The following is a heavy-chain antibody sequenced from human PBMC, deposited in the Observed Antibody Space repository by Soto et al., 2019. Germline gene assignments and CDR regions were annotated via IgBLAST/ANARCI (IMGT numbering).Heavy chain of an antibody. J-gene: IGHJ4*02. V-gene: IGHV4-30-2*01. Sequence: QLQLQESGSGLVKPSQTLSLTCAVSGGSISSGGYSWSWIRQPPGKGLEWIGYIYHSGSTYYNPSLKSRVTISVDRSKNQFSLKLSSVTAADTAVYYCARGIRDLYDYGDADEKYYFDYWGQGTLVTVSS. D-gene: IGHD4-17*01. CDR2: IYHSGST. CDR3: ARGIRDLYDYGDADEKYYFDY. CDR1: GGSISSGGYS.